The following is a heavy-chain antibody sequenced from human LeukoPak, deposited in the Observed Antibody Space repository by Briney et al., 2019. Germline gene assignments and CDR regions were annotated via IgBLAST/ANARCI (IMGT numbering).Heavy chain of an antibody. CDR2: IYYSGST. D-gene: IGHD4-17*01. V-gene: IGHV4-59*08. CDR1: GGSISSYY. CDR3: ARYGDSLTFDY. Sequence: SETLSLTCTVSGGSISSYYWSWIRQPPGKGLEWIGYIYYSGSTNYNPSLKSRVTISVDTSKNHFSLKLSSVTAADTAVYYCARYGDSLTFDYWGQGSLVTGS. J-gene: IGHJ4*02.